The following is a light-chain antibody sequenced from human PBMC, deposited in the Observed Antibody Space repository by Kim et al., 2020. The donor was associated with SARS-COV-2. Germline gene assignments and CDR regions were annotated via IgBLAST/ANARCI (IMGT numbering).Light chain of an antibody. CDR1: SSDVGGTNY. V-gene: IGLV2-8*01. J-gene: IGLJ3*02. CDR3: SSYAGRNNWV. Sequence: QSALAQPPSASGSLGQSVTISCTGTSSDVGGTNYVSWYQQHPGKAPEVMIYEVNKRPSGVPDRFSGSKTGNTASLTVSGLQGDDEADYYCSSYAGRNNWVFGGGTKVTV. CDR2: EVN.